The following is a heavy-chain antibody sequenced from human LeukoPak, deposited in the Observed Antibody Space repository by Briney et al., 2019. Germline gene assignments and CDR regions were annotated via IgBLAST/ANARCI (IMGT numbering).Heavy chain of an antibody. CDR2: IYYSGST. J-gene: IGHJ5*02. Sequence: SETLSLTCTVSGGSISSSSYYWGWIRQPPGKGLEWIGSIYYSGSTYYNPSLKSRVTISVDTSKNQFSLKLSSVTAADTAVYYCARHRRITIFGVVSLYWFDPWGQGTLVTVSS. V-gene: IGHV4-39*01. D-gene: IGHD3-3*01. CDR1: GGSISSSSYY. CDR3: ARHRRITIFGVVSLYWFDP.